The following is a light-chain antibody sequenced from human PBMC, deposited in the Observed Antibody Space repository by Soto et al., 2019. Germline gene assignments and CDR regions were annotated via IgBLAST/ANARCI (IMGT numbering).Light chain of an antibody. CDR2: DAS. J-gene: IGKJ5*01. CDR3: QQRSNWPPIT. Sequence: IVLTQSPATLSLSPGERATLSCRASQSVSSYLAWYQQKPGQAPRLLIYDASNRATGIPARFSGSGSGTAFTLTISSLEPQDFAVYYCQQRSNWPPITFGQGTRLEI. CDR1: QSVSSY. V-gene: IGKV3-11*01.